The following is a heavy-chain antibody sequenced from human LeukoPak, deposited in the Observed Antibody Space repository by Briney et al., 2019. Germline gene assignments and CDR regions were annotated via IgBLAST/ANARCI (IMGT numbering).Heavy chain of an antibody. D-gene: IGHD2-15*01. CDR3: ARDNGWSADF. Sequence: QPGGSLRLSCAASGSTFSRHWMYWVRQAPGKGLEWVANIKQDGSAKPYVDSVKGRFTISRDNAKNSLFLQMNSLRVEDTAVYYCARDNGWSADFWGQGTLVTVSS. J-gene: IGHJ4*02. CDR1: GSTFSRHW. V-gene: IGHV3-7*03. CDR2: IKQDGSAK.